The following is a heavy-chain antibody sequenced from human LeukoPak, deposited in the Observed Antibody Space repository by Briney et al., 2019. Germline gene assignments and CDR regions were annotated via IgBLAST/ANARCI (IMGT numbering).Heavy chain of an antibody. D-gene: IGHD1-7*01. CDR2: ITSGGRST. V-gene: IGHV3-23*01. Sequence: PAGSLRLSCAASGFIFNTYAMSWVRQAPGKGLGWVSMITSGGRSTYYADSVQGRFTISRDNSRNTVYLQMDSLAAEDTAVYYCARDSIYCRGTTCLLMDVWGKGTTVTVSS. CDR3: ARDSIYCRGTTCLLMDV. J-gene: IGHJ6*04. CDR1: GFIFNTYA.